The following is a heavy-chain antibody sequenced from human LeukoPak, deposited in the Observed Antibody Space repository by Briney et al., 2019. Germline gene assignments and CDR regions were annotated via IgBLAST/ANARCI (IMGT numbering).Heavy chain of an antibody. V-gene: IGHV3-9*01. D-gene: IGHD3-3*01. CDR3: AKDPNYDFWSGYYNGGFDY. J-gene: IGHJ4*02. CDR2: ISWNSGSI. CDR1: GFTFDDYA. Sequence: GRSLRLSCAASGFTFDDYAMHWVRQAPGKGLEGVSGISWNSGSIGYADSVKGRFTISRDNAKNSLYLQMNSLRAEDTALYYCAKDPNYDFWSGYYNGGFDYWGQGTLVTVSS.